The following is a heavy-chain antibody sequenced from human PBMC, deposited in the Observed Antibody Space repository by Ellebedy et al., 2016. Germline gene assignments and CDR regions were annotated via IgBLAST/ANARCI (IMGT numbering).Heavy chain of an antibody. CDR1: GFNFDPYS. J-gene: IGHJ4*02. CDR2: INARSQRI. CDR3: ARSVDGHFDY. Sequence: GESLKISCAASGFNFDPYSFNWIRQAPGKGLEWVSYINARSQRIYYSDSVKGRFIISRDDAKNSVYMQMNSLRSEDTAMYYCARSVDGHFDYWGQGTLVTVSS. V-gene: IGHV3-48*04. D-gene: IGHD6-19*01.